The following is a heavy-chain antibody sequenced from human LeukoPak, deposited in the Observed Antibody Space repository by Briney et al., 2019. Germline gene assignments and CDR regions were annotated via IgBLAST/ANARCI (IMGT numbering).Heavy chain of an antibody. Sequence: PSETLSLTCTISGGSISTYHWSWIRQPAGKGLEWIGRIYTSGSTDCNPSLKTRVTMSVDTSKNQFSLNLNSVTAADTAVYYCARESLNYGGNRILDYWGQGALVIVSS. CDR2: IYTSGST. J-gene: IGHJ4*02. CDR1: GGSISTYH. D-gene: IGHD4-23*01. CDR3: ARESLNYGGNRILDY. V-gene: IGHV4-4*07.